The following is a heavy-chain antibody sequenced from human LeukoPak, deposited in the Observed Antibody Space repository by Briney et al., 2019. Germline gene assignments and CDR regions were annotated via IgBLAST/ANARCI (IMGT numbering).Heavy chain of an antibody. CDR3: ASGYIAASPDYYYYMDV. V-gene: IGHV1-2*06. D-gene: IGHD6-13*01. Sequence: ASVKVSCKASGYTFTGYYMHWVRQAPGQGLEWMGRINPNSGGTNYAQKFQGRVTMTRDTSISTAYMELSRLRSDDTAVYYCASGYIAASPDYYYYMDVWGKGTTVTVSS. J-gene: IGHJ6*03. CDR1: GYTFTGYY. CDR2: INPNSGGT.